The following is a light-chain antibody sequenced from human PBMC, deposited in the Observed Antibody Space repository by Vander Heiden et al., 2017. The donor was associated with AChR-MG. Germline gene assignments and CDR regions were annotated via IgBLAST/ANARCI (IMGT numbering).Light chain of an antibody. Sequence: QSVPTQPHSPSAPPGPRDTISWSGSNSNNGGNDVYWYQQLPGTAPKLLIYRNNQRPSGVPDRFSGSKSGTSASLAISGLRSEDEADYYCAAWDDSLSGVVFGGGTKLTVL. V-gene: IGLV1-47*01. CDR2: RNN. CDR1: NSNNGGND. J-gene: IGLJ2*01. CDR3: AAWDDSLSGVV.